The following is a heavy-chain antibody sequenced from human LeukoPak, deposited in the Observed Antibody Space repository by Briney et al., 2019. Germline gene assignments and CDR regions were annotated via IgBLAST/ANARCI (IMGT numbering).Heavy chain of an antibody. CDR2: IYHSGST. J-gene: IGHJ3*02. V-gene: IGHV4-38-2*01. Sequence: SETLSLTCAVSGYSISSGYYWGWIRQPPGKGLEWIGSIYHSGSTYYNPSLKSRVTISVDTSKNQFSLKLSSVTAADTAVYYCADSISRGSYAFDIWGQGTMVTVSS. CDR3: ADSISRGSYAFDI. CDR1: GYSISSGYY. D-gene: IGHD3-3*02.